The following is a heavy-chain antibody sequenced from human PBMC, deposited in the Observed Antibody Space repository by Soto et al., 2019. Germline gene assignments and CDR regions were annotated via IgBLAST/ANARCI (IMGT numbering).Heavy chain of an antibody. CDR3: ARGTMVRGTLDPGISGPLDY. CDR1: GFTVSSYD. CDR2: LGAGGDT. Sequence: EVQLVESGGGLVQPGGSLRLACAASGFTVSSYDMHWVRHVTGKGLEWVSTLGAGGDTYFPDYVKGRFTISRDHAKNSLYLQMNNLGAGDTAVYYCARGTMVRGTLDPGISGPLDYWGQGTLVAVS. J-gene: IGHJ4*02. V-gene: IGHV3-13*01. D-gene: IGHD3-10*01.